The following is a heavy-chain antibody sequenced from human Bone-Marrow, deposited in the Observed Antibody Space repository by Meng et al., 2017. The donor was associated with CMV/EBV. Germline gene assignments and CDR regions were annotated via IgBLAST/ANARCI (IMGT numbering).Heavy chain of an antibody. V-gene: IGHV3-53*01. Sequence: GESLKISCAASGFTVSSNYMSWVRQAPGKGLEWVSVIYSGGSTYCADSVKGRFTISRDNSKNTLYLQMNSLRAEDTAVYYCAKDSSYYYGSGSYLMYYYYGMDVWGQGTTVTVSS. D-gene: IGHD3-10*01. CDR1: GFTVSSNY. CDR2: IYSGGST. CDR3: AKDSSYYYGSGSYLMYYYYGMDV. J-gene: IGHJ6*02.